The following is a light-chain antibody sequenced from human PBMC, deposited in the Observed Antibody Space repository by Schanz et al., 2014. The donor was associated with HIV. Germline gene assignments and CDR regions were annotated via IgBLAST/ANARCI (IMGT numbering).Light chain of an antibody. CDR2: EDN. V-gene: IGLV6-57*02. CDR1: SGSIASNY. Sequence: NFMLTQPHSVSESPGKTVTISCTGSSGSIASNYVQWYQQRPGSAPTTVIYEDNLRPSGVPDRFSGSIDSSSNSASLTISALETEDEADYYCQSYDETNPGVFGGGTKVTVL. J-gene: IGLJ3*02. CDR3: QSYDETNPGV.